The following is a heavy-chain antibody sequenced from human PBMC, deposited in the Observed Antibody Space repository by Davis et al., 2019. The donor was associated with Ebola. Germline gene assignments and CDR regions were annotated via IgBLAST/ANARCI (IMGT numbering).Heavy chain of an antibody. CDR1: GFTFSSYE. J-gene: IGHJ6*02. D-gene: IGHD3-16*01. CDR3: ARERGGNYYYGMDV. CDR2: ISSSGSTI. Sequence: PGGSLRLSCAASGFTFSSYEMNWVRQAPGKGLEWVSYISSSGSTIYYADSVKGRFTISRDNAKNSLYLQMNSLRAEDTAVYYCARERGGNYYYGMDVWGQGTTVTVSS. V-gene: IGHV3-48*03.